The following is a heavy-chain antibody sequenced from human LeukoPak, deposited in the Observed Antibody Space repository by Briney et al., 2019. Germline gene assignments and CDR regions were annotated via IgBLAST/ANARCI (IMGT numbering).Heavy chain of an antibody. CDR1: GFTFSSYA. D-gene: IGHD5-18*01. V-gene: IGHV3-30-3*01. CDR3: ARADGWIQLWLTGMDV. J-gene: IGHJ6*02. Sequence: GGSLRLSCAASGFTFSSYAMHWVRQAPGKGLEWVAVISYDGSNKYYADPVKGRFTISRDNSKNTLYLQMNSLRAEDTAVYYCARADGWIQLWLTGMDVWGQGTTVTVSS. CDR2: ISYDGSNK.